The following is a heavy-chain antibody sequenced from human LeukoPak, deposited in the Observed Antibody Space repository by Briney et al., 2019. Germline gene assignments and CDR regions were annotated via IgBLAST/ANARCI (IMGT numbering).Heavy chain of an antibody. CDR3: AREYMDV. CDR1: GGSISSYY. CDR2: IYYSGST. J-gene: IGHJ6*03. Sequence: SETLSLTCTVSGGSISSYYWSWIRQPPGKGLEWIGYIYYSGSTYYNPSLKSRVTISVDTSKNQFSLKLSSVTAADTAVYYCAREYMDVWGKGTTVTVSS. V-gene: IGHV4-59*08.